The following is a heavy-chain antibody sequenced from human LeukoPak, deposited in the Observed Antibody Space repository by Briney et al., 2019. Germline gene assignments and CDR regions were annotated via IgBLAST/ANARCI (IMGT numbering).Heavy chain of an antibody. J-gene: IGHJ4*02. V-gene: IGHV3-33*01. CDR3: VRGVGVSRFNYLDS. D-gene: IGHD6-13*01. Sequence: GGSLRLSCAASGFTFSSFGMHGVRQAPAKGLEWGAVLWYDASNKYYADSVKGRFTISRDNSKNTLYLQMNTLRDDDRAVYYCVRGVGVSRFNYLDSWGQGTLVIVSS. CDR1: GFTFSSFG. CDR2: LWYDASNK.